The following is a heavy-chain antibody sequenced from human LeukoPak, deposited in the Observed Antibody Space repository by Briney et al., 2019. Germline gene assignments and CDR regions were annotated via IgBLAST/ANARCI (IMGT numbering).Heavy chain of an antibody. CDR2: IYPGDPDT. D-gene: IGHD6-19*01. CDR3: ARLRGSSGWYMGFDI. J-gene: IGHJ3*02. CDR1: GYSFTSYW. Sequence: GESLKISCKGSGYSFTSYWIGWVRQMPGKGLEWMGIIYPGDPDTRYSPSFQGQVTISADKSISTAYLQWSSLKASDTAMYYCARLRGSSGWYMGFDIWGQGTMVTVSS. V-gene: IGHV5-51*01.